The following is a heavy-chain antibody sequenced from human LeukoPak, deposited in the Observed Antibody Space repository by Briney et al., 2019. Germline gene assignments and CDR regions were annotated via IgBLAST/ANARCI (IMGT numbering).Heavy chain of an antibody. CDR3: TTAADVVVPAAIGDAFDI. Sequence: GGSLRLSCAASGFTFSNAWMSWVRQAPGKGLEWVGRIKSKTDGGTTDYAAPVKGRFTISRDDSKNTLYLQMNSLKTEDTAVYYCTTAADVVVPAAIGDAFDIWGQGTMVTVSS. CDR1: GFTFSNAW. D-gene: IGHD2-2*02. J-gene: IGHJ3*02. V-gene: IGHV3-15*01. CDR2: IKSKTDGGTT.